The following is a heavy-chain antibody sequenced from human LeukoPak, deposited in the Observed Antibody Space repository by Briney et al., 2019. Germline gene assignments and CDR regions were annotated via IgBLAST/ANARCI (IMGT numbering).Heavy chain of an antibody. V-gene: IGHV1-2*02. Sequence: ASMKVSCKASGYTFTNYYIHWVRQAPGQGLEWMGWISPHSGDTNYAQKFQGRVTMTRDTSISTASIELSSVTSDDTAIYFCARVDRVVGASHSYFDYWGQGTLVTVSS. J-gene: IGHJ4*02. CDR3: ARVDRVVGASHSYFDY. CDR1: GYTFTNYY. CDR2: ISPHSGDT. D-gene: IGHD1-26*01.